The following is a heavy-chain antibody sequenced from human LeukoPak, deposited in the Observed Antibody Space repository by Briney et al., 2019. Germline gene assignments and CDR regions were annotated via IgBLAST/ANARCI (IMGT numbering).Heavy chain of an antibody. D-gene: IGHD3-3*01. CDR2: IYYSGST. Sequence: SETLSLTCTVSGGSISSSSYYWGWIRQPPGKGLEWIGSIYYSGSTYYNPSLKSRVTISVDTSKNQFSLKLSSVTAADTAVYYCARDALLTIFGVVNRAFDIWGQGTMVTVSS. CDR1: GGSISSSSYY. V-gene: IGHV4-39*07. J-gene: IGHJ3*02. CDR3: ARDALLTIFGVVNRAFDI.